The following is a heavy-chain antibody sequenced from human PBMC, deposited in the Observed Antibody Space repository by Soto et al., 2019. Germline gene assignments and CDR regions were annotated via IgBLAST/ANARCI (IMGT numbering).Heavy chain of an antibody. J-gene: IGHJ4*02. Sequence: GGSLRLSCAASGFTFSSYGMHWVRQAPGKGLEWVAVIWYDGSNKYYADSVKGRFTISRDNSKNTLYLQMNSLRAEDTAVYYCAKIWDIVVVPAASFDYWGQGTLVTVSS. CDR2: IWYDGSNK. D-gene: IGHD2-2*01. CDR1: GFTFSSYG. V-gene: IGHV3-33*06. CDR3: AKIWDIVVVPAASFDY.